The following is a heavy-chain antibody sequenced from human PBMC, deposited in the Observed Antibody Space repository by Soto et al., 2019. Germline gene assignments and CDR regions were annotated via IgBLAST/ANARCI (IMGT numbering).Heavy chain of an antibody. V-gene: IGHV3-64*01. D-gene: IGHD6-19*01. CDR1: GFTFSNYA. CDR2: ISSYGVGT. J-gene: IGHJ6*03. Sequence: PGGSLRLSCAASGFTFSNYAMDWVRQAPGKVLEYVSGISSYGVGTYYANSVKDRFTISRDNSKNTLYLQMGSLRAEDMAVYYCARREQSDYYYMDVWGKGTSVTVSS. CDR3: ARREQSDYYYMDV.